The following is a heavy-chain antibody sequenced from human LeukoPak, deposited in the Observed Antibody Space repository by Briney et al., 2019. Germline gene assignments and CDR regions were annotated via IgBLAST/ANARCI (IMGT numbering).Heavy chain of an antibody. Sequence: SVKVSCKASGGTFSSYAISWVRQAPGQGLEWMGGIIPIFGTTNYAQKFQGRVTITADESTSTASMELSSLRSEDTAVYYCARNLQSQRSGDYYYSMDVWGKGTTVTVSS. CDR3: ARNLQSQRSGDYYYSMDV. CDR2: IIPIFGTT. J-gene: IGHJ6*03. V-gene: IGHV1-69*01. D-gene: IGHD3-10*01. CDR1: GGTFSSYA.